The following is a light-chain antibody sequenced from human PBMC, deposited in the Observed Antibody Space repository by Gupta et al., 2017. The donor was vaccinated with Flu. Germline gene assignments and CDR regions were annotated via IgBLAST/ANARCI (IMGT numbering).Light chain of an antibody. J-gene: IGKJ1*01. CDR2: GAS. CDR1: QSVSSN. V-gene: IGKV3-15*01. CDR3: QQYNNWHPSVA. Sequence: EIVMTQSPATLSVSPGERATLSCRASQSVSSNLAWYQQKPGQAPRLLIYGASTRATGITARCSGSGVGTEFTLTISSRQSEDFEVYYCQQYNNWHPSVAFGQGTXVEIK.